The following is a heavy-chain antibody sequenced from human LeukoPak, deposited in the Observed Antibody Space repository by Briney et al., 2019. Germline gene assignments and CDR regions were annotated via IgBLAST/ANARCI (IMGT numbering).Heavy chain of an antibody. Sequence: GGSLRLSCAASGFTFSNAWMSWVRQAPGKGLEWVAFIRYDGSNKYYADSVKGRFTISRDNSKNTLYLQMNSLRAEDTAVYYCAKDQGLRYYYDSSGYYFDYWGQGTLVTVSS. D-gene: IGHD3-22*01. V-gene: IGHV3-30*02. CDR3: AKDQGLRYYYDSSGYYFDY. J-gene: IGHJ4*02. CDR1: GFTFSNAW. CDR2: IRYDGSNK.